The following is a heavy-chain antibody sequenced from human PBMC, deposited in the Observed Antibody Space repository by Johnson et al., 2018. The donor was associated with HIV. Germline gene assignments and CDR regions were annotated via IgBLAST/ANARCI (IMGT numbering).Heavy chain of an antibody. V-gene: IGHV3-20*04. CDR1: GFTFDDYD. CDR2: INWNGGTT. D-gene: IGHD6-6*01. CDR3: ARVGGYSSSSGGNYPKVRSPAFDI. J-gene: IGHJ3*02. Sequence: VQLVESGGGVVRPGGSPRLSCAASGFTFDDYDMTWVRQGPGKGLEWVSHINWNGGTTGYADSVMGRFTISSDNAKNSLYLQMNRLRAEDTALYYCARVGGYSSSSGGNYPKVRSPAFDIWGQGTMVTVSS.